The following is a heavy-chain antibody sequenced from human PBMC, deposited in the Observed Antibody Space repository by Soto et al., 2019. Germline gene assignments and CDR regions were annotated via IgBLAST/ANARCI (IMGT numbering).Heavy chain of an antibody. Sequence: SEPLSLTCTVSGGSIISGYWSWIRQPPGKGLEWIGYISHSGNTNYNPSVKSRVTLSVDTPKNQFSLRLSSVTTADTAVYYCAGLRGYAGSPIDYWGQGTLVTSPQ. CDR1: GGSIISGY. V-gene: IGHV4-59*01. D-gene: IGHD2-15*01. CDR2: ISHSGNT. CDR3: AGLRGYAGSPIDY. J-gene: IGHJ4*02.